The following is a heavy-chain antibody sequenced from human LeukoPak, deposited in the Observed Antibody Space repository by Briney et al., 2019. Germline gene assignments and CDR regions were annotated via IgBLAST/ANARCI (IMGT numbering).Heavy chain of an antibody. CDR2: IYHSGST. CDR3: ARERQRRDLDY. J-gene: IGHJ4*02. D-gene: IGHD6-25*01. CDR1: GYSISSGYY. V-gene: IGHV4-38-2*02. Sequence: SETLSLTCTVSGYSISSGYYWGWIRQPPGKGLEWIGSIYHSGSTYYNPSLKSRVTISVDKSKNQFSLKMNSVTAADTAVYYCARERQRRDLDYWGQGTLVTVSS.